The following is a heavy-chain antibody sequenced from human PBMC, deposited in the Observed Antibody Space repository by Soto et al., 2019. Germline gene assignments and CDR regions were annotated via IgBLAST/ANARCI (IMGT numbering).Heavy chain of an antibody. CDR2: IKQDGSEI. J-gene: IGHJ4*02. Sequence: GGSLRLSCAASGFSFGAAWMALVRQAPGKGLEWVADIKQDGSEINYVDAVKGRVTISRDNAKNSLYLQMDSLRAEDTAVYYCARDHYFGAIDYWGLGT. D-gene: IGHD3-16*01. V-gene: IGHV3-7*01. CDR3: ARDHYFGAIDY. CDR1: GFSFGAAW.